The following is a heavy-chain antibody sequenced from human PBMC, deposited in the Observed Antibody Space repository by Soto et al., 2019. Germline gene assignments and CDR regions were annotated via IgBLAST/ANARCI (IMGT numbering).Heavy chain of an antibody. J-gene: IGHJ4*02. V-gene: IGHV3-23*01. Sequence: GGSLRLSCSASGFTFNSYAMIWVRQAPGKGLKWVSPICGRENNTYYADSVKGRFTIFRDNFKNTLYLQMNSLRAEDTAVYYYARGYSYTQPVFDYWGLGTLVTVSS. CDR3: ARGYSYTQPVFDY. CDR1: GFTFNSYA. CDR2: ICGRENNT. D-gene: IGHD5-18*01.